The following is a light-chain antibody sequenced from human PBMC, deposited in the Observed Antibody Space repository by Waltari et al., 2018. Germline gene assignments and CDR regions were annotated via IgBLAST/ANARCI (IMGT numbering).Light chain of an antibody. CDR3: QQLNSYPLT. CDR2: AAS. V-gene: IGKV1-9*01. Sequence: DIQLTQSPSFLSASVGDRVTITCRASQGISSYLAWYQQKPGKAPQLLIYAASTLQSGVPSRFGGSGAGTEFTLTISSLQPEDFATYYCQQLNSYPLTFGGGTKVEIK. J-gene: IGKJ4*01. CDR1: QGISSY.